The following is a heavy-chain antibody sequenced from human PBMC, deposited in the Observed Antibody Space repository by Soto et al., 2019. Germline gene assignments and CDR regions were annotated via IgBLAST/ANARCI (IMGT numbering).Heavy chain of an antibody. CDR2: IIPIFGSP. V-gene: IGHV1-69*01. CDR3: AKGEGQWAPPL. Sequence: QVQLVQSGAEVKKPGSSVKVSCKASGGSVSSDPISWVRQAPGQGLEWMGGIIPIFGSPTYAQRFQGRVTITADESSRIAYLDLRSLKSEDTAVYFSAKGEGQWAPPLWGQGTQVTVSS. D-gene: IGHD1-26*01. CDR1: GGSVSSDP. J-gene: IGHJ4*02.